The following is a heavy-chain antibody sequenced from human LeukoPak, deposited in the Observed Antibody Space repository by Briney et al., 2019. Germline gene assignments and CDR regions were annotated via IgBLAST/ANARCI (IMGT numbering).Heavy chain of an antibody. CDR2: MIPMFGTS. CDR3: ASVTMVVSRSEAGAFDI. D-gene: IGHD5/OR15-5a*01. Sequence: SVKVSFKASGGTFSSYAITWVRQAPGQGLEWMGAMIPMFGTSNYAQKLQGRDTITTDESTRTAYMDLSSLRSEDTAVYYCASVTMVVSRSEAGAFDIWGQGTLVTVSS. V-gene: IGHV1-69*05. J-gene: IGHJ3*02. CDR1: GGTFSSYA.